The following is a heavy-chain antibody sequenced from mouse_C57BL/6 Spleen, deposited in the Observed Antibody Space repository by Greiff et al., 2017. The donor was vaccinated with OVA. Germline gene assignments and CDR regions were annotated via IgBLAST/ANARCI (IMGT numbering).Heavy chain of an antibody. CDR1: GFTFSDYG. J-gene: IGHJ2*01. V-gene: IGHV5-17*01. D-gene: IGHD4-1*01. CDR3: AHLTGPPYYFDY. CDR2: ISSGSSTI. Sequence: EVMLVESGGGLVKPGGSLKLSCAASGFTFSDYGMHWVRQAPEKGLEWVAYISSGSSTISYADTVKGRFTISRDNAKNTLFLQMTSLRSEDTAMYYCAHLTGPPYYFDYWGQGTTLTVSS.